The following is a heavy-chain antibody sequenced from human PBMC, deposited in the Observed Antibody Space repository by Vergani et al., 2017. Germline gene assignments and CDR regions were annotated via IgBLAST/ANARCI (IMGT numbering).Heavy chain of an antibody. Sequence: QVQLHESGPGLVKPSETLSLTCTVSGGSISSYYWSLIRQPPGKGLEWIGYIYYSGCTNYNPSLKSRVTISVDTSKNQFSLKLSSVTAADTAVYYCARGRYSSSSPGGWFDPWGQGTLVTVSS. J-gene: IGHJ5*02. V-gene: IGHV4-59*01. CDR2: IYYSGCT. CDR1: GGSISSYY. D-gene: IGHD6-13*01. CDR3: ARGRYSSSSPGGWFDP.